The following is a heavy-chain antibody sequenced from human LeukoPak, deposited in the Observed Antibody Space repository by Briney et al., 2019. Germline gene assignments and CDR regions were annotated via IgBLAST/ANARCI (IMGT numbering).Heavy chain of an antibody. J-gene: IGHJ4*02. CDR1: GGSFSIYY. Sequence: PSETLSLTCTVSGGSFSIYYWSWTRQSAGKGLEWIGRISTSGSTNYSPSLKSRVTISVDKSKNQFYLRLTSATAADTAVYYCARVNSSGSFLDYWGQGTLVTVSS. CDR2: ISTSGST. D-gene: IGHD3-22*01. V-gene: IGHV4-4*07. CDR3: ARVNSSGSFLDY.